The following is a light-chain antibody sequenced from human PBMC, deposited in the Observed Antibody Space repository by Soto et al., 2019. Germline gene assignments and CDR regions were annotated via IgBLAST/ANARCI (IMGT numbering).Light chain of an antibody. CDR3: ASWDASLNGWV. V-gene: IGLV1-44*01. Sequence: QAVVTQPPSASGTPGQRVTISCSGSSSNIGSDTVNWYQQLPGTAPKLLIHRSNQRPSGVPGRFSGSKSGTSASLAISGLQPEDEADYHCASWDASLNGWVFGGGTKGTVL. CDR2: RSN. CDR1: SSNIGSDT. J-gene: IGLJ3*02.